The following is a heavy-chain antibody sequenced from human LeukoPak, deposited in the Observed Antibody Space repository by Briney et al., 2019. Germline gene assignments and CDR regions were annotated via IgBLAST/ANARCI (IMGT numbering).Heavy chain of an antibody. CDR1: GFTFNSYA. Sequence: GGSLRLSCAASGFTFNSYAMSWVRQAPGKGLEWVSAISGSGGSTYYADSVKGRFTISRDNSKNTLYLQMNSLRAEDTAVYYCAKRWGTMIVVVRYARKYWGQGTLVTVSS. CDR2: ISGSGGST. J-gene: IGHJ4*02. V-gene: IGHV3-23*01. CDR3: AKRWGTMIVVVRYARKY. D-gene: IGHD3-22*01.